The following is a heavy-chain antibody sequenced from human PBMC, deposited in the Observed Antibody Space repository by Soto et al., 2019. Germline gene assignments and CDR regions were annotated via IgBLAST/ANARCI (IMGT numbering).Heavy chain of an antibody. V-gene: IGHV3-30-3*01. CDR2: ISYDGSNK. J-gene: IGHJ4*02. Sequence: GGSLRLSCAASGFTFSSYAMHWVRQAPGKGLEWVAVISYDGSNKYYADSVKGRFTISRDNSKNTLYLQMNSLRAEDTAVYYCAREPRLLLPYYFDYWGQGTLVTVSS. D-gene: IGHD2-15*01. CDR3: AREPRLLLPYYFDY. CDR1: GFTFSSYA.